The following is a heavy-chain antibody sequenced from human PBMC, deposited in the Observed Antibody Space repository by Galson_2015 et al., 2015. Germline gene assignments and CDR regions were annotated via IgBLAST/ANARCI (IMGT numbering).Heavy chain of an antibody. D-gene: IGHD6-19*01. Sequence: SLRLSCAASGFTFSSYGMHWVRQAPGKGLEWVAVISYDGSNKYYADSVKGRFTISRDNSKNTLYLQMNSLRAEDTAVYYCARVVGQWLRHTYYFDYWGQGTLVTVSS. J-gene: IGHJ4*02. V-gene: IGHV3-30*03. CDR1: GFTFSSYG. CDR2: ISYDGSNK. CDR3: ARVVGQWLRHTYYFDY.